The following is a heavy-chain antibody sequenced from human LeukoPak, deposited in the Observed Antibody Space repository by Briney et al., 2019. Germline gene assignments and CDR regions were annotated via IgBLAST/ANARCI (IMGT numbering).Heavy chain of an antibody. Sequence: PAETLSLTCTVSGGSISGYYLSWIRQPADKGLEWIGRIYTDGSTDYNPSLKSRVTMSVDASKNQFSLQLTSVTAADTAVYYCARDPSYSSGYFDYWGQGTLVTVSS. D-gene: IGHD6-19*01. CDR3: ARDPSYSSGYFDY. CDR2: IYTDGST. J-gene: IGHJ4*02. CDR1: GGSISGYY. V-gene: IGHV4-4*07.